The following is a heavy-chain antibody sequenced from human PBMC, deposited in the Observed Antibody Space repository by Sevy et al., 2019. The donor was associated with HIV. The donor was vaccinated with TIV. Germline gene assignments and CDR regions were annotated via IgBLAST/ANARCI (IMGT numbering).Heavy chain of an antibody. Sequence: GGSLRLSCAASGFTFSTSAMHWVRQAPGKGLEWVAVTSYDGSHKYYGNSVKGRFTLSRDNSKNTLYLQMNSLRAEDTAVYYCARVPIQLGAFDIWGQGTMVTVS. CDR2: TSYDGSHK. V-gene: IGHV3-30*04. J-gene: IGHJ3*02. CDR3: ARVPIQLGAFDI. D-gene: IGHD5-18*01. CDR1: GFTFSTSA.